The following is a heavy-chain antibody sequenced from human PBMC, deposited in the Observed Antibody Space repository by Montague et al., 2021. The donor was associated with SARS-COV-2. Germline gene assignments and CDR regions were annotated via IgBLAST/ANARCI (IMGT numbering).Heavy chain of an antibody. V-gene: IGHV3-30*18. CDR3: AKASEVFWLGQFARDAFDI. D-gene: IGHD3-10*01. Sequence: SLRLSCAASGFTFNNYGIHWVRQAPGKGLEWVAVISYEGSQKFFXDSVKGRFAISRDSAQRTVFLQMNSLRVDDTAVYHCAKASEVFWLGQFARDAFDIWGRGTTVVVSS. CDR1: GFTFNNYG. J-gene: IGHJ3*02. CDR2: ISYEGSQK.